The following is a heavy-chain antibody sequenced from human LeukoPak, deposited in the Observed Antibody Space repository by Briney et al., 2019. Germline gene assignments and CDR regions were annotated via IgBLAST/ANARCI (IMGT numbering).Heavy chain of an antibody. D-gene: IGHD6-13*01. J-gene: IGHJ4*02. CDR2: IYYSGST. V-gene: IGHV4-39*02. Sequence: PSETLSLTCTVSGGSISSSSYYWGWIRQPPGKGLEWIGSIYYSGSTYYNPSLKSRVTISVDTSKNQFSLKLSSVTAADTAVCYCAREQQLVEGFDYWGQGTLVTVSS. CDR1: GGSISSSSYY. CDR3: AREQQLVEGFDY.